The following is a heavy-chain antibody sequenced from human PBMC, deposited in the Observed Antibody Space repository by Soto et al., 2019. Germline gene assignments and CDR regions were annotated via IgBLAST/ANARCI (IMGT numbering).Heavy chain of an antibody. CDR1: GYTFTSQN. CDR3: ARTYYDYVWGSFPEF. CDR2: MNSNTGNA. Sequence: QVQLVQSGAEVKKPGASVKVSCKSSGYTFTSQNIIWVRQATGQGLEWMGWMNSNTGNAGYAQKFQGRVTMTRNASISTAFMEVSSLTSEDTAVYFCARTYYDYVWGSFPEFWGQGTQVTVSS. D-gene: IGHD3-16*01. V-gene: IGHV1-8*01. J-gene: IGHJ4*02.